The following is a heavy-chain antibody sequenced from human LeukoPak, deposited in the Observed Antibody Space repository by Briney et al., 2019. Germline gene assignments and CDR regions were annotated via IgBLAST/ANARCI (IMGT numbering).Heavy chain of an antibody. CDR3: ARKGTVTTPFDY. D-gene: IGHD4-11*01. J-gene: IGHJ4*02. CDR1: GDSVSSNSAA. V-gene: IGHV6-1*01. CDR2: TYYRSKWYN. Sequence: SQTLSLTCANSGDSVSSNSAAWNWIRQSPSRGLEWLGRTYYRSKWYNDYAESVKSRITINSDTSKNQFSLHLNSVTPEDTAVYYCARKGTVTTPFDYWGQGNLVTVSS.